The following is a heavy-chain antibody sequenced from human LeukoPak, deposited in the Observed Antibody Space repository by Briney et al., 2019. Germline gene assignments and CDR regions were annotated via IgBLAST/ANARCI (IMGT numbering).Heavy chain of an antibody. D-gene: IGHD5-12*01. V-gene: IGHV3-21*01. CDR2: ITSSSSYI. Sequence: GGSLRLSCAASGFTFSSYSMYCVRQAPGKGLEWVSYITSSSSYIYYADSVKGRFTVSRDNAKISLYLQMNSLRAEDTAVYYCARVIGGYSSDYWGQGTLVTVSS. CDR1: GFTFSSYS. CDR3: ARVIGGYSSDY. J-gene: IGHJ4*02.